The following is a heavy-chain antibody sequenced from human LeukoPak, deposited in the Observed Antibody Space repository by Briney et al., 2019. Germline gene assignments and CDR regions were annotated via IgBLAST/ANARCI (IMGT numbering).Heavy chain of an antibody. J-gene: IGHJ4*02. V-gene: IGHV3-66*01. D-gene: IGHD5-12*01. CDR2: FYSGCSR. CDR3: ARGRGYSGYDESYPFDY. CDR1: GFAVSSND. Sequence: PGGSLRLSCAASGFAVSSNDMMWVRQAPGKGGEGRSVFYSGCSRDYADSVKGRLTMSRDNSKNTLYLQMNSLRAEDTAVYYCARGRGYSGYDESYPFDYWGQGTLVTVSS.